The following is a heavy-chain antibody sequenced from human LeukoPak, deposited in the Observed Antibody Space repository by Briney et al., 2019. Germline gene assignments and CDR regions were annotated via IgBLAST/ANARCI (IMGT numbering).Heavy chain of an antibody. Sequence: GKSLKISRKGSGYNFTSYWLGWVRQMPGKGLEWMGIIYPGHSDPRYSPSFQGQVTISADKPHSTAYLQWSSLKTSDTAMDYWARQSPQLDYYMDVWGIGTTVTVSS. J-gene: IGHJ6*03. V-gene: IGHV5-51*01. CDR3: ARQSPQLDYYMDV. CDR2: IYPGHSDP. CDR1: GYNFTSYW. D-gene: IGHD2-2*01.